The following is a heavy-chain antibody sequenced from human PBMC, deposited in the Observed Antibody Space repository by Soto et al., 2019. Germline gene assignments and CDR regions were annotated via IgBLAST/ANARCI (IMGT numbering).Heavy chain of an antibody. Sequence: TLSLTCTVSGASVNSGGYYWSWIRQLPGKGLEWIGYVYFTGSTYYNPSLESRVTISLDTSQNQFSLKLSSVTAADTAVYYSERAAISCCVDRGWHPEFGYCDQRTLVSVS. CDR1: GASVNSGGYY. CDR3: ERAAISCCVDRGWHPEFGY. J-gene: IGHJ4*02. V-gene: IGHV4-31*03. CDR2: VYFTGST. D-gene: IGHD3-22*01.